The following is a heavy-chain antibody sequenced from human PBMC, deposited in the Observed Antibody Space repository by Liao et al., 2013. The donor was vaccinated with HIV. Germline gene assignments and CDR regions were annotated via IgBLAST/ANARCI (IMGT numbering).Heavy chain of an antibody. V-gene: IGHV4-34*01. CDR2: INHSGST. CDR3: ARAPVDSSSWYFGFDY. D-gene: IGHD6-13*01. J-gene: IGHJ4*02. CDR1: GGSFSGYY. Sequence: QVQLQQWGAGLLKPSETLSLTCAVYGGSFSGYYWSWIRQPPGKGLEWIGEINHSGSTNYNPSLKSRVTISVDTSKNQFSLKLSSVTAADTAVYYCARAPVDSSSWYFGFDYWGQGTLVTVSS.